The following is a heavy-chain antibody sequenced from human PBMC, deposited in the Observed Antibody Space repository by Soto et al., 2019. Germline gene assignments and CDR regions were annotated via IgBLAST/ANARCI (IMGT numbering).Heavy chain of an antibody. CDR2: IIPIVGTA. D-gene: IGHD3-22*01. Sequence: SVKVSCKASGGTFSSYAISWVRQAPGQGLEWMGGIIPIVGTANYAQKFQGRVTITADESTSTAYMELSSLRSEDTAVYFCAVYYYDSSGYYRDYFDYWGQGTLVTVSS. J-gene: IGHJ4*02. CDR3: AVYYYDSSGYYRDYFDY. CDR1: GGTFSSYA. V-gene: IGHV1-69*13.